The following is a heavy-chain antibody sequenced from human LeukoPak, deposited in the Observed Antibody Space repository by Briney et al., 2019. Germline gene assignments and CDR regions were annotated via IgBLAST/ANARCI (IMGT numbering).Heavy chain of an antibody. CDR2: IHPGNSET. CDR3: ARRLSTIAISAANDY. CDR1: GYSFSSYW. V-gene: IGHV5-51*01. J-gene: IGHJ4*02. D-gene: IGHD6-13*01. Sequence: GESLKISCKGSGYSFSSYWIAWVRQMPGKGLEWMGIIHPGNSETTYNPSFKGHVTMSADKSISAAYLQWSSLEDTDTAKYYCARRLSTIAISAANDYWGQGTLVTVSS.